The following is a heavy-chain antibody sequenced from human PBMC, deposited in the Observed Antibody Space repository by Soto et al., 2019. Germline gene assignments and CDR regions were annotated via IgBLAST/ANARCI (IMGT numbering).Heavy chain of an antibody. Sequence: PSETLSLTCAVYVGSFSGYYWRLIRQPPGKGLEWIGEINHSGSTNYNPSLKSRVTISADTSKNQFSPKLSSVTAADTAAYYCARGPSITGNTRSNWFDTWGQGTLVTVSS. CDR3: ARGPSITGNTRSNWFDT. V-gene: IGHV4-34*01. CDR1: VGSFSGYY. J-gene: IGHJ5*02. CDR2: INHSGST. D-gene: IGHD1-7*01.